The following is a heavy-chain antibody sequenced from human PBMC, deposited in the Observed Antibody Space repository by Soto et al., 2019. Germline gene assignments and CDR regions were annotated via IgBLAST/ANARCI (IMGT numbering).Heavy chain of an antibody. Sequence: GGSLRLSCAASGFTFSSYAMHWVRQAPGKGLEWVAVISYDGSNKYYADSVKGRFTISRYNSKNTLYLQMNSLRAEDTAVYYCARDLGTWTQLWLRDEVAPDYYYYGMDVWGQGTTVTVSS. V-gene: IGHV3-30-3*01. CDR3: ARDLGTWTQLWLRDEVAPDYYYYGMDV. J-gene: IGHJ6*02. CDR2: ISYDGSNK. CDR1: GFTFSSYA. D-gene: IGHD5-18*01.